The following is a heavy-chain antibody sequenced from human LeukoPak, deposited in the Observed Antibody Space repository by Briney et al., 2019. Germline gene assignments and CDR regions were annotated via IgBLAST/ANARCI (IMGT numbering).Heavy chain of an antibody. D-gene: IGHD3-22*01. V-gene: IGHV3-23*01. J-gene: IGHJ5*02. CDR3: ARGHYYDSLRFDP. CDR1: GFTFSSDA. Sequence: QAGGSLRLSCAASGFTFSSDAMSGVRKAPGKGLEWVSAISGSGGSTYYADSVKGRFTISRDNSKNTLYLQMNSLRAEDTAVYYCARGHYYDSLRFDPWGQGTLVTVSS. CDR2: ISGSGGST.